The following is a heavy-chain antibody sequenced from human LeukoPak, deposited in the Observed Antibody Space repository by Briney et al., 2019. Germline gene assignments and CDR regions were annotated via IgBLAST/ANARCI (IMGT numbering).Heavy chain of an antibody. V-gene: IGHV4-30-4*08. D-gene: IGHD2-2*02. CDR1: GGSISSGDYY. CDR2: IYYSGST. J-gene: IGHJ4*02. Sequence: SXXLSLTCTVSGGSISSGDYYWSWIRQPPGKGLEWIGYIYYSGSTYYNPSLKSRVTISVDTSKNQFSLKLSSVTAADTAVYYCARGPRYCSSTSCYRPYYFDYWGREPWSPSPQ. CDR3: ARGPRYCSSTSCYRPYYFDY.